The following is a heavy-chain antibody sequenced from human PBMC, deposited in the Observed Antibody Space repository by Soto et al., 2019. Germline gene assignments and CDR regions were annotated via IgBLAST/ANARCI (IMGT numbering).Heavy chain of an antibody. D-gene: IGHD2-2*01. V-gene: IGHV3-23*01. CDR2: INPSGDKT. J-gene: IGHJ4*02. Sequence: GGSLRLSCVDSGFTFSRYSMIWVRQAPGKGLEWVSAINPSGDKTYYTDSVKGRFSISRDNSKNAMYLQMNSLKAEDTAVYYRATLDPGYCTSTSCRDFDYLGQGTLVTVSS. CDR3: ATLDPGYCTSTSCRDFDY. CDR1: GFTFSRYS.